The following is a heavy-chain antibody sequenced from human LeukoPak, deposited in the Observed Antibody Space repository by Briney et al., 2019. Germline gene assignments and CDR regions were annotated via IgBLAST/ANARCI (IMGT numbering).Heavy chain of an antibody. D-gene: IGHD3-16*01. V-gene: IGHV3-30*18. CDR1: GFTFRSYG. J-gene: IGHJ4*02. CDR3: AKDYGGVSNF. CDR2: ISPDGRSE. Sequence: GGSLRLSCAASGFTFRSYGMHWVRQSPGKGLEWLALISPDGRSEYYAGSVKGRFTISRDNSKSTVYLQMNSLRPEDTALYYCAKDYGGVSNFWGQGTLVTVSS.